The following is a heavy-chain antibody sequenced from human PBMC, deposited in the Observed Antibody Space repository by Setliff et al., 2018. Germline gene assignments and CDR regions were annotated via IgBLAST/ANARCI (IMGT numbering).Heavy chain of an antibody. CDR3: ARRLRESHAFHI. Sequence: SETLSLTCTVSGGSIDSGDYYWNWIRQPPGKGLEWIGYIYFSGSTYYNPSLKSRVTLSLDTSKNQFPLKLNSVTAADTAVYYCARRLRESHAFHIWGQGTLVTVSS. CDR1: GGSIDSGDYY. J-gene: IGHJ3*02. D-gene: IGHD2-15*01. CDR2: IYFSGST. V-gene: IGHV4-30-4*08.